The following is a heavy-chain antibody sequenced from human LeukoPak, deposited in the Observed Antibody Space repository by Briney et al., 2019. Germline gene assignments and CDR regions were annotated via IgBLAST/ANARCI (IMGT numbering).Heavy chain of an antibody. Sequence: PGGSLRLSCAASGFTFSSYAMSWVRQAPGKGLEWVSAISGSGGSTYYADSVKGRFTISRDNSKNTLYLQMNSLRAEDTAVYYCAKYPHSTATYYYDSSGYTDAFDIWGQGTMVTVSS. CDR1: GFTFSSYA. J-gene: IGHJ3*02. CDR2: ISGSGGST. CDR3: AKYPHSTATYYYDSSGYTDAFDI. D-gene: IGHD3-22*01. V-gene: IGHV3-23*01.